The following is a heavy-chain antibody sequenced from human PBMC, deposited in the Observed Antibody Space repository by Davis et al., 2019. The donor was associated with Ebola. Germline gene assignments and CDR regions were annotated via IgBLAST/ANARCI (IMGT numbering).Heavy chain of an antibody. D-gene: IGHD5-18*01. CDR1: GDSVSGSNGA. CDR3: ARGWLRRGMDV. CDR2: TYYTSKWFN. V-gene: IGHV6-1*01. Sequence: HSQTLSLTCAISGDSVSGSNGAWNWVRQSPSRGLEWLGRTYYTSKWFNDYAVSVKGRITVNADTSKNQFSLQLDSVTPEDTALHYCARGWLRRGMDVWGEGTTVTVSS. J-gene: IGHJ6*04.